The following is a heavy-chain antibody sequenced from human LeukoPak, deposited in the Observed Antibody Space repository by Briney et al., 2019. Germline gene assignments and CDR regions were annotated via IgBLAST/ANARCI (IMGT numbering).Heavy chain of an antibody. Sequence: ASVKSSCKASGGTFSSYGISWVREAPGQGLEWMGGIIPIFGTANYAQKFQGRVTITADESTSTAYMELSSLRSEDTAVYHCARFQHTALINWFDPWGQGTLVTVSS. V-gene: IGHV1-69*13. D-gene: IGHD5-18*01. CDR2: IIPIFGTA. J-gene: IGHJ5*02. CDR3: ARFQHTALINWFDP. CDR1: GGTFSSYG.